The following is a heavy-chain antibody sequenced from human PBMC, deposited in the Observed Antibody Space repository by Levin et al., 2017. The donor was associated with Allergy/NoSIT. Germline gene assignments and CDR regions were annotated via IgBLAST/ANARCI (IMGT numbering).Heavy chain of an antibody. D-gene: IGHD5-18*01. CDR2: SNHGGIT. Sequence: MPSETLSLTCAVHGGSFSDNYWSWIRQPPGKGLEWIGESNHGGITNYNPSLKSRVTISVDTSKNQFSLKLSSVTAADTALYYCAAYNYGSLDYWGQGTLVTVSS. J-gene: IGHJ4*02. CDR1: GGSFSDNY. V-gene: IGHV4-34*01. CDR3: AAYNYGSLDY.